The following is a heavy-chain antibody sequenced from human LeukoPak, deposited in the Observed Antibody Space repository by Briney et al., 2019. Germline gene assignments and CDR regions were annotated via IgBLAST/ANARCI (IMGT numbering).Heavy chain of an antibody. CDR2: IYYSGST. D-gene: IGHD6-13*01. CDR1: GGSISSHY. V-gene: IGHV4-59*11. J-gene: IGHJ4*02. Sequence: SETLSLTCTVSGGSISSHYWRWIRQPPGKGLGWIGYIYYSGSTNYNPSLKSRVTISVDTSKNQFSLKLSSVTAADTAVYYCARGTSSWESWGQGTLVTVSS. CDR3: ARGTSSWES.